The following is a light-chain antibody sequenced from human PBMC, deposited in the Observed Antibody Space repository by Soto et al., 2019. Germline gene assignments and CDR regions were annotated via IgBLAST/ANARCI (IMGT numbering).Light chain of an antibody. CDR3: QCYDSSLSGSV. CDR2: GDT. Sequence: QSVLTQPPSVSGAPGQRVTISCTGSSSNIGAGYDVQWYQQLPGTAPKLLIYGDTNRPSGVPDRFSGSNSGTSASLAITGLQAEDESDYYCQCYDSSLSGSVFGGGTKVTVL. J-gene: IGLJ3*02. CDR1: SSNIGAGYD. V-gene: IGLV1-40*01.